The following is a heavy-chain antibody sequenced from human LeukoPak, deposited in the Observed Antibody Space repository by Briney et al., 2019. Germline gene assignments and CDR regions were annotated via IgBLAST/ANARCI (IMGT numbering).Heavy chain of an antibody. Sequence: GGSLRLSCAASGFTFSSYAMSWVRQVPGKGLEWVSAISGSGGSTYYADSVKGRFTISRDNSKNTLYLQMNSLRAEDTAVYYCAKDLLGGSYEDYWGQGTLVTVSS. CDR3: AKDLLGGSYEDY. CDR2: ISGSGGST. V-gene: IGHV3-23*01. D-gene: IGHD1-26*01. CDR1: GFTFSSYA. J-gene: IGHJ4*02.